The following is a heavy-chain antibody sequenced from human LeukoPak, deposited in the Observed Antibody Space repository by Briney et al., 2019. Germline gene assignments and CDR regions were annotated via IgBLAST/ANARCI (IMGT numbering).Heavy chain of an antibody. D-gene: IGHD4-17*01. V-gene: IGHV3-49*04. CDR1: GFTFGDYA. CDR3: SRNYYGDSSGFFDY. Sequence: SGGSLRLSCTASGFTFGDYAMSWVRQAPGKGLEWVGFIRSKAYGGTTEYAASVKGRLTISRDDSKSIAYLQMNSLKTEDTALYYCSRNYYGDSSGFFDYWGQGTLVTVSS. J-gene: IGHJ4*02. CDR2: IRSKAYGGTT.